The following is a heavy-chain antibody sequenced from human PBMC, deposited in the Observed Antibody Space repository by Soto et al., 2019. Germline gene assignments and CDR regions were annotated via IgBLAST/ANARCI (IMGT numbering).Heavy chain of an antibody. CDR2: IYPGDSDT. D-gene: IGHD2-2*01. V-gene: IGHV5-51*01. Sequence: PGESLKISCKGSGYSFTSYWIGWVRQMPGKGLEWMGIIYPGDSDTRYSPSFQGQVTISADKSISTAYLQWSSLKASDTAMYYCARLGADCSSTSCPRGGGMDVWRQGTTVTVSS. CDR3: ARLGADCSSTSCPRGGGMDV. CDR1: GYSFTSYW. J-gene: IGHJ6*02.